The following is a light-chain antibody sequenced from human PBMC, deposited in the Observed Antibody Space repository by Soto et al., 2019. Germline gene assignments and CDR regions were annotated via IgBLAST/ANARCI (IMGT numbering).Light chain of an antibody. J-gene: IGKJ3*01. Sequence: DVQMTQSPSTLSASVGDRVTITCRASQSVGNWLAWYQQKPGKAPSLLVYLASNLQTGVPSRFSGVGSGTAFTLTISSLEPEDFATYYCQPFSDYPLTFCPGTKVDLK. CDR1: QSVGNW. CDR2: LAS. CDR3: QPFSDYPLT. V-gene: IGKV1-5*03.